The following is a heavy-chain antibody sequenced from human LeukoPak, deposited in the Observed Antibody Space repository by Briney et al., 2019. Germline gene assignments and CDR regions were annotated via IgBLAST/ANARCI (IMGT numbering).Heavy chain of an antibody. CDR1: GFTFSSYA. CDR3: AKDSGEITMIVVVITQIYYFDY. J-gene: IGHJ4*02. CDR2: ISDDGSNK. Sequence: GGSLRLSCAASGFTFSSYAMHWVRQAPGKGLEWVAVISDDGSNKYYGDSVKGRFTISRDNSKNTLYLQMNSLRAEDTAVYYCAKDSGEITMIVVVITQIYYFDYWGQGTLVTVSS. V-gene: IGHV3-30*18. D-gene: IGHD3-22*01.